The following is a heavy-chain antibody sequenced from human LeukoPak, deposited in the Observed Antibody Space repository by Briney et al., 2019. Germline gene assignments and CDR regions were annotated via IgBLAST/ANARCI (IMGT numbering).Heavy chain of an antibody. CDR1: GFSFDDYG. J-gene: IGHJ4*02. Sequence: GGSLRLSCAASGFSFDDYGMSWVRQVPGKGLEWVANIKRDGGVTNYVDSVKGRFTISRDNAKNSVSLQLNNLRAEDTALYYCARERSTFNYNKDDGRAYIMDYWGQGTLVTVSS. CDR2: IKRDGGVT. V-gene: IGHV3-7*01. CDR3: ARERSTFNYNKDDGRAYIMDY. D-gene: IGHD3-16*01.